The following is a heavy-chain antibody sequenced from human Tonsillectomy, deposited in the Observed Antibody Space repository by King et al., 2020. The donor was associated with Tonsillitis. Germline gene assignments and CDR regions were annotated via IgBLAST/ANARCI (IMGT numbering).Heavy chain of an antibody. CDR1: GGSISSYY. D-gene: IGHD6-13*01. V-gene: IGHV4-59*01. CDR2: IYYSGST. J-gene: IGHJ6*02. Sequence: VQLQESGPGLVKPSETLSLTCTVSGGSISSYYWSWIRQPPGKGLEWIGYIYYSGSTNYNPSLKSRVTISVDTSKNQFSLKLSSVTAADTAVYYCARDRQQLPYYSYGMDVWGQGTAVTVSS. CDR3: ARDRQQLPYYSYGMDV.